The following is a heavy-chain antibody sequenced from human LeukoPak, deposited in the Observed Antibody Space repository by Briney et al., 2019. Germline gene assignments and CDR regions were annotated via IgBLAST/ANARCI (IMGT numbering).Heavy chain of an antibody. Sequence: SVKVSCKASGGTFSSYAISWVRQAPGQGLEWMGRIIPILGIANYAQKFQGRVTITADKSTSTAYMELSSLRSEDTAVYYCASGSGSYRNFDYWGQGTLVTVSS. J-gene: IGHJ4*02. V-gene: IGHV1-69*04. D-gene: IGHD1-26*01. CDR2: IIPILGIA. CDR1: GGTFSSYA. CDR3: ASGSGSYRNFDY.